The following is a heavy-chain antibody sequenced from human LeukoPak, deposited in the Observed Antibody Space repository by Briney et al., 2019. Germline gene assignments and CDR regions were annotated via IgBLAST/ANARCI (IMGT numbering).Heavy chain of an antibody. D-gene: IGHD3-22*01. V-gene: IGHV4-34*01. CDR1: GGSFSGYY. Sequence: SETLSLTCAVYGGSFSGYYWSWIRQPPGKGLEWIGEINHSGSTNCNPSLKSRVTISVDTSKNQFSLKLSSVTAADTAVYYCARGRITMIVVVPYYMDVWGKGTTVTVSS. CDR3: ARGRITMIVVVPYYMDV. J-gene: IGHJ6*03. CDR2: INHSGST.